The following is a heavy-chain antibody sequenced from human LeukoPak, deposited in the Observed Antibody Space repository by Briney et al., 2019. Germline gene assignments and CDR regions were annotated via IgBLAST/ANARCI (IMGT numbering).Heavy chain of an antibody. Sequence: SETLSLTCAVYGGSFSGYYWSWIRQPPGKGLEWIGEISHSGSTNYNPSLKSRVTISVDTSKNQFSLKLSSVTAADTAVYYCARDYYYGSGSYIVWGQGTLVTVSS. J-gene: IGHJ4*02. V-gene: IGHV4-34*01. CDR1: GGSFSGYY. D-gene: IGHD3-10*01. CDR3: ARDYYYGSGSYIV. CDR2: ISHSGST.